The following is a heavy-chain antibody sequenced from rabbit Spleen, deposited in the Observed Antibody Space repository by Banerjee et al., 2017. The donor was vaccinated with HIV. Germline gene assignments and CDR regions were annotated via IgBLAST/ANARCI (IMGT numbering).Heavy chain of an antibody. D-gene: IGHD4-2*01. CDR1: GFTISSSYY. CDR2: IYTGSSGST. Sequence: QEQLEESGGGLVQPGASLTLTCTASGFTISSSYYMCWVRQAPGKGLEWIACIYTGSSGSTYYANWAKGRFTISKPSSTTVTLQLTSLTVADTATYFCARDAAGREDFNLWGQGTLVTVS. V-gene: IGHV1S45*01. CDR3: ARDAAGREDFNL. J-gene: IGHJ4*01.